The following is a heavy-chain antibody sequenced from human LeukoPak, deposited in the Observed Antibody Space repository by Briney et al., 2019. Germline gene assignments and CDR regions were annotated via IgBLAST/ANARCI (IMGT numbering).Heavy chain of an antibody. D-gene: IGHD5-18*01. Sequence: GGSLRLSCAASGFTFSSYEMNWVRQAPGKGLEWVSYISNSGSTIYYADSVKGRFTISRDNAKNSLYLQMNSLRAEDTAVYYCASRLSWIQLWSYYYGMDVWGKGTTVTVSS. CDR3: ASRLSWIQLWSYYYGMDV. J-gene: IGHJ6*04. CDR1: GFTFSSYE. V-gene: IGHV3-48*03. CDR2: ISNSGSTI.